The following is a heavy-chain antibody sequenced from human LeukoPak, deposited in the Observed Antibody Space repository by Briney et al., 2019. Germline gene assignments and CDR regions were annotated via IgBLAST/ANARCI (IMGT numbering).Heavy chain of an antibody. CDR1: GDSISSYY. D-gene: IGHD1-26*01. CDR2: IYYSGST. V-gene: IGHV4-59*01. CDR3: ARSRSPYYYYYYMDV. Sequence: PSETLSLTCTVSGDSISSYYWSWIRQPPGKGLEWIGYIYYSGSTNYNPSLKSRVTISVDTSKNQFSLKLSSVTAADTAVYYCARSRSPYYYYYYMDVWGKGTTVTVSS. J-gene: IGHJ6*03.